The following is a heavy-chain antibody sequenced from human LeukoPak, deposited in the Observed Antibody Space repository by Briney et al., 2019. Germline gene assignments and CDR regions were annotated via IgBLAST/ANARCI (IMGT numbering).Heavy chain of an antibody. J-gene: IGHJ3*02. CDR3: ARPTMVHDAFDI. D-gene: IGHD3-10*01. V-gene: IGHV4-34*01. CDR1: GGSFSGYY. Sequence: PSETLSLTCAVYGGSFSGYYWSWLRQPPGKGLEGIGSIYYSGSTYYNPSLERRVTISVDTSKNQFSLKLSSVTAADTAVYYCARPTMVHDAFDIWGQGTMVTVSS. CDR2: IYYSGST.